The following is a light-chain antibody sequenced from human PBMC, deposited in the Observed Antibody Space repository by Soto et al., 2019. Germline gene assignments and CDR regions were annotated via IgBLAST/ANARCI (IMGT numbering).Light chain of an antibody. CDR1: QSINSF. Sequence: EVVLTQSPATLSLSPGERATLSCRASQSINSFLAWYQQKPGQAPRLLIYDASNRAAGIPARFSGSGSGTDFTLTISSLEPEDFAVYYCQQRNDWPPITFGQGTRLEIK. J-gene: IGKJ5*01. V-gene: IGKV3-11*01. CDR3: QQRNDWPPIT. CDR2: DAS.